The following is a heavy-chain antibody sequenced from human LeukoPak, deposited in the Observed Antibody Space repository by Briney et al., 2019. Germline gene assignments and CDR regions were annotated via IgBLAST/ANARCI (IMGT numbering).Heavy chain of an antibody. Sequence: NPGGSLRLSCAASGFTFSDYYMSWIRQAPGKGLEWVSYISSSGSTIYYADSVKGRFTISRDNAKNSLYLQMNSLRAEDTAVYYCARKEYFWSGHVFDYWGQGTLVTVSS. J-gene: IGHJ4*02. CDR1: GFTFSDYY. V-gene: IGHV3-11*01. CDR3: ARKEYFWSGHVFDY. CDR2: ISSSGSTI. D-gene: IGHD3-3*01.